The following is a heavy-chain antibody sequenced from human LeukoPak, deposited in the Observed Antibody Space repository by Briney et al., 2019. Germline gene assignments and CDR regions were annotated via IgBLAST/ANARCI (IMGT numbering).Heavy chain of an antibody. J-gene: IGHJ4*02. V-gene: IGHV3-21*06. CDR1: AFTSSIYT. CDR3: ARKPGGYSTFDY. CDR2: IDTGSNDI. D-gene: IGHD1-26*01. Sequence: GSLRLSCEASAFTSSIYTLNWRRQAPGKGPEWVSSIDTGSNDIYYADSVKGRFTISRDNAKNLLFLQMDSLRAEDTAFYYCARKPGGYSTFDYWGQGIPVTVSS.